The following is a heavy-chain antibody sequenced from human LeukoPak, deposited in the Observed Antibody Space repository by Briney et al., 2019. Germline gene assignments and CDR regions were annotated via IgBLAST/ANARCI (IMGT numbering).Heavy chain of an antibody. Sequence: GGSLRLSCAASGFTSSSYSMNWVRQAPGKGLEWVSSISSSSSYIYYADSVKGRFTISRDNAKNSLYLQMNSLRAEDTAVYYCARLGYCSSTSCYYYYGMDVWGQGTTVTVSS. D-gene: IGHD2-2*01. V-gene: IGHV3-21*01. CDR1: GFTSSSYS. J-gene: IGHJ6*02. CDR2: ISSSSSYI. CDR3: ARLGYCSSTSCYYYYGMDV.